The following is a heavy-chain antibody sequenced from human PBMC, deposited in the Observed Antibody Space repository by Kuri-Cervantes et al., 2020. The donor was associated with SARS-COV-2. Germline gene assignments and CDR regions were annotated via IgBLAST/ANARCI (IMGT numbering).Heavy chain of an antibody. D-gene: IGHD5-24*01. V-gene: IGHV4-61*02. Sequence: SETLSLTCTVSGSSISSGSYYWSWIRQPAGKGLEWIGRIYTSGSTNYNPSLKSRVTISVDTSKNQFSLKLSSVTAADTAVYYCARVRRWLQSNDAFDIWGQGTMVTVSS. CDR3: ARVRRWLQSNDAFDI. J-gene: IGHJ3*02. CDR2: IYTSGST. CDR1: GSSISSGSYY.